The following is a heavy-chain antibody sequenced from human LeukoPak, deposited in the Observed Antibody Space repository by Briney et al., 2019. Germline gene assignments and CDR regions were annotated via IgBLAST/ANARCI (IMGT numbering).Heavy chain of an antibody. CDR2: ISYDGSNK. CDR3: ARGHHAPDLYSGYDSTFDY. D-gene: IGHD5-12*01. Sequence: PGGSLRLSCAASGFTFSSYAMHWVRQAPGKGLEWVAVISYDGSNKYQADSVKGRFTISRDNSKNTLYLQMNSLRAEDTAVYYCARGHHAPDLYSGYDSTFDYWGQGTLVTVSS. V-gene: IGHV3-30*04. CDR1: GFTFSSYA. J-gene: IGHJ4*02.